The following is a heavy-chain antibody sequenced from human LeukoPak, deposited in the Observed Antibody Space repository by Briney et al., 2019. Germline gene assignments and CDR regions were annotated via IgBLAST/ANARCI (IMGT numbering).Heavy chain of an antibody. J-gene: IGHJ4*02. CDR3: ARDVSDYYGSGSYFESFDY. Sequence: HPGGSLRLSCAASGFTFSSYWMSWVRQAPGKGLEWVANIKQDGSEKYYVDSVKGRFTISRDNAKNSLYLQMNSLRAEDTAVYYCARDVSDYYGSGSYFESFDYWGQGTLVTVSS. D-gene: IGHD3-10*01. CDR2: IKQDGSEK. V-gene: IGHV3-7*01. CDR1: GFTFSSYW.